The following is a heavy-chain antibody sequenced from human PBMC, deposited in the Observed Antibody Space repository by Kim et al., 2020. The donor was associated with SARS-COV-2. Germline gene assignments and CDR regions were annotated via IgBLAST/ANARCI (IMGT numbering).Heavy chain of an antibody. V-gene: IGHV3-11*01. Sequence: GGSLRLSCAASGFIFSDYYMSWLRQAPGKGLEWVSHITSSGSTISYADSVKGRFTISRDNARNSLYLKMNSLTAEDRAVYYCARVGWRAGSFFDYWGQGAMVTVSS. J-gene: IGHJ4*02. CDR3: ARVGWRAGSFFDY. CDR1: GFIFSDYY. CDR2: ITSSGSTI. D-gene: IGHD6-19*01.